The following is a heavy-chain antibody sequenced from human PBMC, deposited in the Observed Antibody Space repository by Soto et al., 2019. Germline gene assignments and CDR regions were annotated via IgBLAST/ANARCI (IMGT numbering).Heavy chain of an antibody. CDR2: VYHSGGS. D-gene: IGHD2-15*01. V-gene: IGHV4-39*02. CDR1: GVSIHNSHSF. Sequence: SETLSLTCAVSGVSIHNSHSFWGWIRQPPGKGLEFIGNVYHSGGSYYNPSLKGRVTISVDTSNNQISLRVNSVTAADTAVYYCGRVVEGATRHTDSDSWGQGMLVTVS. J-gene: IGHJ5*02. CDR3: GRVVEGATRHTDSDS.